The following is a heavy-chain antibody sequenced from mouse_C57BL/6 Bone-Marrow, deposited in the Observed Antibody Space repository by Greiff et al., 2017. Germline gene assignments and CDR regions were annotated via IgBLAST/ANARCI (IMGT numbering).Heavy chain of an antibody. J-gene: IGHJ3*01. V-gene: IGHV6-3*01. Sequence: EVKLVESGGGLVQPGGSMKLSCVASGFTFSNYWMNWVRQSPEKGLEWVAQIRLKSDNYATNYAESVKGRFTISRDDSKSSVYLQMNNLRAEDTGIYYCQDWAWFAYWGQGTLVTVSA. CDR2: IRLKSDNYAT. D-gene: IGHD4-1*01. CDR1: GFTFSNYW. CDR3: QDWAWFAY.